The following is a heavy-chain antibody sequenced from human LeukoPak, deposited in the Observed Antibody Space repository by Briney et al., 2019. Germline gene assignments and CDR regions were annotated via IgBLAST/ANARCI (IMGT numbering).Heavy chain of an antibody. Sequence: PSQTLSLTCTVAGGSISSYYWSWIRQPPGKGMELLVYIYYSGSTNYNPSLKSRVTISVDTSKIQFSMKLSSVTAADTAVYYCAREGLWFGELNAFDIWGQGTMVTVSS. V-gene: IGHV4-59*01. D-gene: IGHD3-10*01. CDR1: GGSISSYY. CDR2: IYYSGST. CDR3: AREGLWFGELNAFDI. J-gene: IGHJ3*02.